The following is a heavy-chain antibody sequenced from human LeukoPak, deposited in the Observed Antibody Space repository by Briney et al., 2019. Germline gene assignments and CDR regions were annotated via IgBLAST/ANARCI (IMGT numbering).Heavy chain of an antibody. D-gene: IGHD6-13*01. CDR3: ARAIAAAECY. CDR2: LSGSGSST. J-gene: IGHJ4*02. Sequence: PGGSLRLSCAASGFTFSSYAVSWVRQAPGKGLEWVSALSGSGSSTYYADSVKGRFTISRDNPKNTLYLQMNSLRAEDTAVYYCARAIAAAECYWGQGTLVTVSS. V-gene: IGHV3-23*01. CDR1: GFTFSSYA.